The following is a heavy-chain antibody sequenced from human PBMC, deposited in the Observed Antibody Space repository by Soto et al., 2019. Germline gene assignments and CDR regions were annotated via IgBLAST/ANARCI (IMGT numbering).Heavy chain of an antibody. CDR1: GFTFSSYE. J-gene: IGHJ4*02. D-gene: IGHD2-2*01. CDR2: IDSSGSAI. V-gene: IGHV3-48*03. Sequence: EVQLVESGGGFVQPGGSLRRSCVASGFTFSSYEMNWVRQAPGKGLQWVSYIDSSGSAIYYADSVKGRFTISRDNAKNSLSLQMNSLRAEDTALYYCARGDASGYWGQGTLVTVSS. CDR3: ARGDASGY.